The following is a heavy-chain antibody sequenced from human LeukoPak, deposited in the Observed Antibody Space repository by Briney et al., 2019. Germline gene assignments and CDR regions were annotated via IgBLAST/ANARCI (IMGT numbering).Heavy chain of an antibody. CDR2: ISASGGST. Sequence: PGGSLRLSCAASGFTFSSSAMSWVRQVPGKGLEWVSGISASGGSTYYADSVKGRFTISRDNSKNTLYLQMNSLRAEDTAVYYCARFDVGATGFDYWGQGTLVTVSS. CDR1: GFTFSSSA. V-gene: IGHV3-23*01. CDR3: ARFDVGATGFDY. J-gene: IGHJ4*02. D-gene: IGHD1-26*01.